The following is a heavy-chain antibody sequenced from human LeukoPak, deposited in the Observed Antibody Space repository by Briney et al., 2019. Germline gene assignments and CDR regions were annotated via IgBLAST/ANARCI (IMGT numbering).Heavy chain of an antibody. J-gene: IGHJ4*02. CDR1: GFTFSDYY. V-gene: IGHV3-11*01. D-gene: IGHD3-22*01. CDR3: ARDRDYYDSSGYRRGYFDY. CDR2: ISSSGSTI. Sequence: GGSLRLSCAASGFTFSDYYMSWIRQAPGKGLEWVSYISSSGSTIYYADSVKGRFTISRDNAKNSLYLQMNSLRAEDTAVYYCARDRDYYDSSGYRRGYFDYWGQGTLVTVSS.